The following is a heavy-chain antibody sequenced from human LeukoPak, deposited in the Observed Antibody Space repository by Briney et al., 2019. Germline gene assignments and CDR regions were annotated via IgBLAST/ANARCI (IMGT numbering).Heavy chain of an antibody. D-gene: IGHD6-13*01. CDR3: ARHIADHPYYYYYMDV. Sequence: SETLSLTCTVSGGSISSSSYYWGWICQPPGKGLEWIGSIYYSGSTYYNASLKSRVTISVDTSKNQFSLKLSSVTAADTAVYYCARHIADHPYYYYYMDVWGKGTTVTVSS. CDR1: GGSISSSSYY. CDR2: IYYSGST. V-gene: IGHV4-39*01. J-gene: IGHJ6*03.